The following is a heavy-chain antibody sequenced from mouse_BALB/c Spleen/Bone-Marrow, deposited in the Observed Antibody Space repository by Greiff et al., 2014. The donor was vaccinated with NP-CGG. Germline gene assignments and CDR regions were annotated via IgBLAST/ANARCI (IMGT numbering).Heavy chain of an antibody. V-gene: IGHV1-9*01. D-gene: IGHD1-2*01. CDR2: ILPGSGST. J-gene: IGHJ2*01. Sequence: VQGVESGAVLMKPGASVKISCKATGYTFSSYWIEWVKQRPGHGLEWIGEILPGSGSTNYNEKFKGKATFTADTSSNTAYMQLSSLTSEDSAVYYCARRVTTANYWGQGTTLTVSS. CDR1: GYTFSSYW. CDR3: ARRVTTANY.